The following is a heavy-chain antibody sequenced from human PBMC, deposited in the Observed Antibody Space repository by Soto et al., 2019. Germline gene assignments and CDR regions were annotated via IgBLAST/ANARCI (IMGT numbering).Heavy chain of an antibody. CDR2: ISYDGSNK. J-gene: IGHJ6*02. D-gene: IGHD4-17*01. CDR3: ARDMGNDYGDRYYYGMDV. Sequence: PGGSLRLSXXXSGXXXXSXXXXWXRXAXGKGLEWVAVISYDGSNKYYADSVKGRFTISRDNSKNTLYLQMNSLRAEDTAVYYCARDMGNDYGDRYYYGMDVWGQGTTVTVSS. V-gene: IGHV3-30-3*01. CDR1: GXXXXSXX.